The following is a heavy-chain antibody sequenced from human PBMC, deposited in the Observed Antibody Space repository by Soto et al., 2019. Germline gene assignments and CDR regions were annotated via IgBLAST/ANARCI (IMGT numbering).Heavy chain of an antibody. CDR3: ATVKVGVAALDI. CDR2: IKSKTDGGTI. V-gene: IGHV3-15*01. J-gene: IGHJ3*02. D-gene: IGHD1-26*01. Sequence: EVQLVESGGGLVMPGGSLRLSCAASGLTFNNAWMSWVRQAPDKGLEWVGRIKSKTDGGTIDYAAPVKGTFTISRDDSKNPLYLQMNSLNTEDTAVYYCATVKVGVAALDIWGQGTTVTVSS. CDR1: GLTFNNAW.